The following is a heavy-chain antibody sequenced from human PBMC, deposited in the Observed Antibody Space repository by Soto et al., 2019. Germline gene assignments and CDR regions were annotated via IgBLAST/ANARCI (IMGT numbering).Heavy chain of an antibody. D-gene: IGHD3-3*01. CDR1: GGSISSSSYY. J-gene: IGHJ6*03. CDR2: IYYSGST. V-gene: IGHV4-39*01. Sequence: QLQLQESGPGLVKPSETLSLTCTVSGGSISSSSYYWGWIRQPPGKGLEWIGSIYYSGSTYYNPSLKSRVNISVDTSKNQFSLKLSSVTAADTAVYYCARRVAYNYDFWSGYPWGYYYYMDVWGKGTTVTVSS. CDR3: ARRVAYNYDFWSGYPWGYYYYMDV.